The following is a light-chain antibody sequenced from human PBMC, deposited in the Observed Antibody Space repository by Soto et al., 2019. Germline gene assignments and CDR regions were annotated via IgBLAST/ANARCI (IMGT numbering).Light chain of an antibody. CDR1: QSVSSSS. J-gene: IGKJ5*01. Sequence: EIVLTQSPGTLSLSPGERATLSCRAIQSVSSSSLAWYQQKPGQAPRLLIYGSSSRATGIPDRFSGSGSGTDFILTISRMEPEAFAAYYCQQYGSSPINFGQGTRMEXK. CDR3: QQYGSSPIN. V-gene: IGKV3-20*01. CDR2: GSS.